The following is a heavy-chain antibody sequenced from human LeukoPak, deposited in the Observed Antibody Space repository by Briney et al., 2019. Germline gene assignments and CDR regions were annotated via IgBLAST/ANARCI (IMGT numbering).Heavy chain of an antibody. D-gene: IGHD4-23*01. J-gene: IGHJ4*02. V-gene: IGHV1-18*01. CDR3: ARVDSGGHCDFDYFDY. CDR2: ISAYNGNT. Sequence: ASVKVSCKASGATFSSYAISGVRQAPGQGLEWMGWISAYNGNTNYAQKVQGRVTMTTDTSTSTAYMELRSLRSDDTAVYDCARVDSGGHCDFDYFDYWGQGTLVTVSS. CDR1: GATFSSYA.